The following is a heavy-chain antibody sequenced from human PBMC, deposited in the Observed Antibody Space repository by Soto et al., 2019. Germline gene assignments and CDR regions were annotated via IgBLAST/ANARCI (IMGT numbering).Heavy chain of an antibody. CDR3: ARGRTTMVRGVRGNYGMDV. CDR1: GGSFSGYY. J-gene: IGHJ6*02. Sequence: KTSETLSLTCAVYGGSFSGYYWSWIRQPPGKGLEWIGEINHSGSTNYNPSLKSRVTISVDTSKNQFSLKLSSVTAADTAVYYCARGRTTMVRGVRGNYGMDVWGQGTTVTVSS. CDR2: INHSGST. D-gene: IGHD3-10*01. V-gene: IGHV4-34*01.